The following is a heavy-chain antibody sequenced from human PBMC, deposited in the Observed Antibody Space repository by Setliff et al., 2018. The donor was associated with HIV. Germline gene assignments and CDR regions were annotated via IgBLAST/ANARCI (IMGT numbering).Heavy chain of an antibody. J-gene: IGHJ5*01. Sequence: GSLRLSCAASGFTFSSYGMHWVRQAPGKGLVWVSGIGGSGGSTYYADSVKGRFTISRDNTKNSLYLQMNSLRAEDTAIYYCAKSALLWFGTSNWFDSWGQGTLVTVSS. V-gene: IGHV3-23*01. D-gene: IGHD3-10*01. CDR3: AKSALLWFGTSNWFDS. CDR1: GFTFSSYG. CDR2: IGGSGGST.